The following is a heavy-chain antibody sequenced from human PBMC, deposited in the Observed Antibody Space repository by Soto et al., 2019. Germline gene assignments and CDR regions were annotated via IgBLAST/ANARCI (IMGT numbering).Heavy chain of an antibody. V-gene: IGHV4-59*01. J-gene: IGHJ6*02. CDR2: IYYSGST. Sequence: SETLSLTCTVSGGSISSYYWSWIRQPPGKGLEWIGYIYYSGSTNYNPSLKSRVTISVDTSKNQFSLKLSSVTAADPAVYYCASGGGEDYDFWSGYRPHYYGMDVWGQGTTVTVSS. CDR3: ASGGGEDYDFWSGYRPHYYGMDV. D-gene: IGHD3-3*01. CDR1: GGSISSYY.